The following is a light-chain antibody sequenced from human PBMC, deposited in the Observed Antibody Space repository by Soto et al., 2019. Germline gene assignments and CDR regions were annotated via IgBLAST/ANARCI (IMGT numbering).Light chain of an antibody. CDR1: QSVSSY. CDR2: DAS. CDR3: HQYDNTPQT. V-gene: IGKV3-11*01. J-gene: IGKJ2*01. Sequence: EIVLTQSPATLSLSPVERATLSCMASQSVSSYLAWYQQKPGQAPRLLIYDASNRATGIPARFSGSGSGTDFSLTISRLEPEDFAVYYCHQYDNTPQTFGQGTKVDIK.